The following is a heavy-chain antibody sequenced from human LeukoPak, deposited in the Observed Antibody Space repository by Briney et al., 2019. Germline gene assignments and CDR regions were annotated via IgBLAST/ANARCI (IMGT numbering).Heavy chain of an antibody. CDR2: IYSSGGT. J-gene: IGHJ6*03. CDR1: GSSLNSYY. V-gene: IGHV4-59*01. D-gene: IGHD6-19*01. Sequence: SETLSLTCTVSGSSLNSYYWSWIRQPPGKGLEWIGFIYSSGGTHYNPSLKSRVTISVETSKNQFSLKMNSVTAADTAFYYCAKNGRGWSHHLGYYYYYMVVWGKGTTVTVSS. CDR3: AKNGRGWSHHLGYYYYYMVV.